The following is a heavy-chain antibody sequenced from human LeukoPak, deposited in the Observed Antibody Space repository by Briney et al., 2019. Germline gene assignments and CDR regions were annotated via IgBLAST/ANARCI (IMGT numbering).Heavy chain of an antibody. Sequence: NPSETLSLTCTVSGGSISSSANYWAWLRQAPGKGLEWIGNIYESGNTYLNPSLKSRVTLSVDTSKNQFSLRLNSVTAADTALYYCARQLDYPYYFDYWGQGTLVTVSS. CDR2: IYESGNT. J-gene: IGHJ4*02. D-gene: IGHD3/OR15-3a*01. CDR1: GGSISSSANY. V-gene: IGHV4-39*01. CDR3: ARQLDYPYYFDY.